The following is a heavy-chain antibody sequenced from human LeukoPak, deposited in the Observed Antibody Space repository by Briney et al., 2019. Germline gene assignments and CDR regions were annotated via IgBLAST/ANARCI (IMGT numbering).Heavy chain of an antibody. CDR2: ISGSGGST. J-gene: IGHJ4*02. D-gene: IGHD3-22*01. V-gene: IGHV3-23*01. CDR1: GFTFSSYA. Sequence: GGSLRLSCAASGFTFSSYAMSWVRQAPGKGLEWVSAISGSGGSTYYADSVKGRFTISSDNSKNTLYLQMNSLRAEDTAVYYCAKSPRYYYDSSGYSQYYFDYWGQGTLVTVSS. CDR3: AKSPRYYYDSSGYSQYYFDY.